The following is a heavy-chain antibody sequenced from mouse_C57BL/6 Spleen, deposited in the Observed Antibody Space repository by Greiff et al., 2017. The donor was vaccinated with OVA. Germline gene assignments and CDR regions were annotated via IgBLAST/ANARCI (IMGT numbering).Heavy chain of an antibody. J-gene: IGHJ2*01. Sequence: EVHLVESGGGLVKPGGSLKLSCAASGFTFSSYAMSWVRQTPEKRLEWVATISDGGSYTYYPDNVKGRFTISRDNAKNNLYLQMSHLKSEDTAMYYCARDRGTEGFDYWGQGTTLTVSS. CDR1: GFTFSSYA. CDR2: ISDGGSYT. D-gene: IGHD3-3*01. V-gene: IGHV5-4*01. CDR3: ARDRGTEGFDY.